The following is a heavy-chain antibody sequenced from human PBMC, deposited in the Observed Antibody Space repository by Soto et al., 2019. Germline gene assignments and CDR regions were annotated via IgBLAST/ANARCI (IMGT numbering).Heavy chain of an antibody. V-gene: IGHV4-39*01. CDR1: GGSISSSSYY. CDR2: IYYSGST. CDR3: ARPSRDYDYIWGSFVGAFDI. Sequence: PSETLSLTCTVSGGSISSSSYYWGWIRPPPGKELEWIGSIYYSGSTYYNPSLKSRVTISVDTSKNQLSLKLISVTAVDTAVYYCARPSRDYDYIWGSFVGAFDIWGQGTMVTVSS. J-gene: IGHJ3*02. D-gene: IGHD3-16*01.